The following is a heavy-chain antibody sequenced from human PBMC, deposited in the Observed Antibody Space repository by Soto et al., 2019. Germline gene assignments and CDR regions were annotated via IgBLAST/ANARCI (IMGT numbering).Heavy chain of an antibody. CDR1: GYTFTSYD. CDR3: ARRADTNGWNDSGADKYYFDF. CDR2: LNPNTGDS. J-gene: IGHJ4*02. Sequence: ASVKVSCKVSGYTFTSYDIYWVRQATGQGLEWMGWLNPNTGDSAYAQKFQGRISVTSDTSINTVHMELSSLRSEDTAVYYCARRADTNGWNDSGADKYYFDFWGQGTMVTVSS. V-gene: IGHV1-8*01. D-gene: IGHD1-1*01.